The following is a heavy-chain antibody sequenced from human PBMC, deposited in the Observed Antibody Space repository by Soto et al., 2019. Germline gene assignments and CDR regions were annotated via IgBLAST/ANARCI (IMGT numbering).Heavy chain of an antibody. V-gene: IGHV4-34*01. J-gene: IGHJ6*02. D-gene: IGHD2-15*01. Sequence: SETLSLTCAFYGGSFIGYYWSWIRQPPGKGLEWIGEINHSGSTNYNPSLKSRVTISVATSKNQFSLKLSSVTAADTAVYYCARGLYCSGGSCYLYYYYGMDVWGQGTTVTVSS. CDR1: GGSFIGYY. CDR3: ARGLYCSGGSCYLYYYYGMDV. CDR2: INHSGST.